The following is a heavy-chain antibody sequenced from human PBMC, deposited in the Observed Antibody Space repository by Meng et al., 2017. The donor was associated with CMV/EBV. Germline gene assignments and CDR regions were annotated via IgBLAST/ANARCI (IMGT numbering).Heavy chain of an antibody. V-gene: IGHV1-69*12. CDR3: ARGGDSWYSDY. CDR1: GGTFSTFA. D-gene: IGHD1-26*01. Sequence: QAPLGQSAAEVKKPGSSVKVSGKTSGGTFSTFAISWVRQAPGEGLEWMGGIIPVFETANYAERFQDRVTITADDSTTTAYMELSSLRADDTALYFCARGGDSWYSDYWGQGTLVTVSS. J-gene: IGHJ4*02. CDR2: IIPVFETA.